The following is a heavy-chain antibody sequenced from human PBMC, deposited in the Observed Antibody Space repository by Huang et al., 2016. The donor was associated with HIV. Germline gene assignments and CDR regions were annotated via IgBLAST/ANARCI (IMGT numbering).Heavy chain of an antibody. Sequence: QVQLVQSGAEVKKPGASVKVSCKVSGYTLTELSIHWVRQAPGKGLEWMGVFAPEHGETIYAQNFQGRVTMTEDTSTDTAYMELHSLRPEDTAVYYCAVGYDTYYDIWGQGTMVIASS. CDR3: AVGYDTYYDI. V-gene: IGHV1-24*01. CDR2: FAPEHGET. CDR1: GYTLTELS. J-gene: IGHJ3*02. D-gene: IGHD2-15*01.